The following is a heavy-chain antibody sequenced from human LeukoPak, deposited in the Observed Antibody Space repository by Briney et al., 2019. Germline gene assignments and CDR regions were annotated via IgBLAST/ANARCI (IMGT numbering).Heavy chain of an antibody. CDR1: GYSISSGSY. D-gene: IGHD1-26*01. CDR3: ARKGGSYHHAFDI. J-gene: IGHJ3*02. CDR2: IYHSGST. V-gene: IGHV4-38-2*02. Sequence: SETLSLTCTVSGYSISSGSYWGWIRQPPGKGLEWIGSIYHSGSTYYNPSLKSRVTMSVDTSKNQLSLKLSSVTAADTAVYYCARKGGSYHHAFDIWGQGTMVTVSS.